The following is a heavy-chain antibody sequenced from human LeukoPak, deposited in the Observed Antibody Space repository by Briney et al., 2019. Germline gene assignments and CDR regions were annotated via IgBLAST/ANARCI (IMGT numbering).Heavy chain of an antibody. Sequence: ASVKGSCKASGGTFSSYAISWVRQAPGERREWMGIINPSGGSTSYAQKFQGRVTMSRDMPTSTVYMGLSSLRSEDTAVSSCASVAGDYGGYFDYCGQGTLVTVSS. V-gene: IGHV1-46*01. CDR2: INPSGGST. D-gene: IGHD4-17*01. CDR1: GGTFSSYA. J-gene: IGHJ4*02. CDR3: ASVAGDYGGYFDY.